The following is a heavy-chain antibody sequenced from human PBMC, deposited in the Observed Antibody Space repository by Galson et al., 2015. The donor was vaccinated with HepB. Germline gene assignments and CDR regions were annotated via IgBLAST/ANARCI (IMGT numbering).Heavy chain of an antibody. CDR1: GFTFSSYA. CDR3: ARPGPWYAFDI. J-gene: IGHJ3*02. V-gene: IGHV3-30-3*01. CDR2: ISYDGSNK. Sequence: SLRLSCAASGFTFSSYAMHWVRQAPGKGLEWVAVISYDGSNKYYADSVKGRFTISRDNSKNTLYLQMNSLRAEDTAVYYCARPGPWYAFDIWGQGTMVTVSS. D-gene: IGHD6-13*01.